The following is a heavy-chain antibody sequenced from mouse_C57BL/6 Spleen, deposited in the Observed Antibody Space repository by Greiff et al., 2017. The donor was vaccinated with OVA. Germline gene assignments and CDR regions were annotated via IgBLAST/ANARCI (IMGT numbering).Heavy chain of an antibody. CDR1: GFTFSSYA. V-gene: IGHV5-4*01. Sequence: DVKLQESGGGLVKPGGSLKLSCEASGFTFSSYAMSWVRQTPEKRLEWVATISDGGSYTYYPDNVKGRLTITRDNAKNTRYLQLSHLKSEDTAMYYWEREGGNWLDYWGQGTTRTVSS. CDR2: ISDGGSYT. CDR3: EREGGNWLDY. J-gene: IGHJ2*01. D-gene: IGHD2-1*01.